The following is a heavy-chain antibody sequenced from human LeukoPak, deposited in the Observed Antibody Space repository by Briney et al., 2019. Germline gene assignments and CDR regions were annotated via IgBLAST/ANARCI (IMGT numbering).Heavy chain of an antibody. CDR1: GGTFSSYA. V-gene: IGHV1-69*05. CDR3: ARDRSGIAGRAFDI. D-gene: IGHD6-13*01. Sequence: SVKVSCKASGGTFSSYAISWVRQAPGQGLEWMGGIIPIFGTANYAQKFQGRVTITTDESTSTAYMELSSLRSEDTAVYYCARDRSGIAGRAFDIWGQGTMVTVSS. CDR2: IIPIFGTA. J-gene: IGHJ3*02.